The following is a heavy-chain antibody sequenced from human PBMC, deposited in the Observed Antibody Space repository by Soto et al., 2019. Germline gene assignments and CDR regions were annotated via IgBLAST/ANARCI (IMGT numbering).Heavy chain of an antibody. CDR2: ISGYNGKT. D-gene: IGHD6-19*01. J-gene: IGHJ6*02. CDR1: GYPFSSYG. Sequence: GSSVKVSWKTSGYPFSSYGISWVRQAPGQGLEWLGWISGYNGKTEYGQKVQDRLTMTTDTSTNTVYMELRNLRSDDTAVYYCVRDLWKWMVDYCYRHPVWGQGTSVPVS. CDR3: VRDLWKWMVDYCYRHPV. V-gene: IGHV1-18*04.